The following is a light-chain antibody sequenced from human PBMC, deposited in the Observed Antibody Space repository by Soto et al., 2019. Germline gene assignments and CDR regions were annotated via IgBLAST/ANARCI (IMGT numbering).Light chain of an antibody. CDR2: EVN. CDR3: AAWDDSLNGWV. J-gene: IGLJ3*02. V-gene: IGLV2-8*01. CDR1: SSDIGGYNS. Sequence: QSALTQPPSASGSPGQSVTISCTGTSSDIGGYNSVSWYQQHPGKAPRLMICEVNKRPSGVPDRFSGSKSGYTASLTVSGLQTEDEAFYYCAAWDDSLNGWVFGGGTKLTVL.